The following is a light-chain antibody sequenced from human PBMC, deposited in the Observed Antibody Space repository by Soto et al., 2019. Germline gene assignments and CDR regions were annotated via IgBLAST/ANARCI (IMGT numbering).Light chain of an antibody. J-gene: IGKJ1*01. CDR3: QQTSSFPRT. CDR2: DAS. V-gene: IGKV1-5*01. CDR1: QTIDTW. Sequence: DIQMTQSPSTLSASVGDRVTLACRASQTIDTWLAWYQQKPGKAPKLLIYDASSLESGVPSRFSGSGSGTDFTLTINNLEPEDFAIYFCQQTSSFPRTFGQGTKVDIK.